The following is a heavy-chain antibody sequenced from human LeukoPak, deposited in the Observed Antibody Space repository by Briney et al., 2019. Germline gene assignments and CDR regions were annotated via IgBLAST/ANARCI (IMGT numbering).Heavy chain of an antibody. V-gene: IGHV4-4*02. D-gene: IGHD6-13*01. CDR3: AREPYSSSRDAFDI. J-gene: IGHJ3*02. CDR2: IYHSGST. CDR1: GGSISSSNW. Sequence: SETLSLTCAVSGGSISSSNWWSWVRQPPGKGLEWIGEIYHSGSTNYNPSLKSRVTISVGKSKNQFSLKLSSVTAADTAVYYCAREPYSSSRDAFDIWGQGTMVTVSS.